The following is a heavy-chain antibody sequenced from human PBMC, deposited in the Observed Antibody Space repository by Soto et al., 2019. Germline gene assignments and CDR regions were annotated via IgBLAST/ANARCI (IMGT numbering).Heavy chain of an antibody. CDR2: FDPSDSET. Sequence: LGESLKISCQASGYTFTKSWNRWVRQLRGKGQEGMSRFDPSDSETMYNPAVEGHVRLSVDACTSPGCREHSSLKASNRGMYYWVRQTGRCAYGLDFWGQGTTVT. V-gene: IGHV5-10-1*01. CDR3: VRQTGRCAYGLDF. D-gene: IGHD1-26*01. CDR1: GYTFTKSW. J-gene: IGHJ6*02.